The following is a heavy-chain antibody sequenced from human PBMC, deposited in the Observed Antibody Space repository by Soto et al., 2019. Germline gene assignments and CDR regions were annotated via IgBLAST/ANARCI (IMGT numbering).Heavy chain of an antibody. Sequence: ASVKVSCKASGGTFSSYTISWVRQAPGQGLEWMGRIIPILGIANYAQKLQGRVTITADKSTSTAYMELRSLRSDDTAVYYCARVHVVPFPGDTSGFYYYYYMDVWGKGTTVTVSS. D-gene: IGHD2-2*01. CDR3: ARVHVVPFPGDTSGFYYYYYMDV. J-gene: IGHJ6*03. CDR2: IIPILGIA. V-gene: IGHV1-69*02. CDR1: GGTFSSYT.